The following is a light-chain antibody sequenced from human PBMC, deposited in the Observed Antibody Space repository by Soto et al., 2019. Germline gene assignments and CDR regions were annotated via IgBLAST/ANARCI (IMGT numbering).Light chain of an antibody. Sequence: DIQMTQSPSSLSASVGDRVTITCRASQSISSYLNWYQQKPGKAPKLLIYAASSLQSGVPSRFSGSGSGTDFTLTISRLEPEDFAMYYCQQYGNSPRTFGQGTKVDIK. V-gene: IGKV1-39*01. J-gene: IGKJ1*01. CDR2: AAS. CDR3: QQYGNSPRT. CDR1: QSISSY.